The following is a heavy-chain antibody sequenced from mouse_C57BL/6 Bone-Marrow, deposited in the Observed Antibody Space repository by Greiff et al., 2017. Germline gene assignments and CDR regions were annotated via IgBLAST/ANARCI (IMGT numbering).Heavy chain of an antibody. CDR1: GFTFSSYG. CDR2: ISSGGSYT. CDR3: TRQGTTAQATEENYFDY. J-gene: IGHJ2*01. D-gene: IGHD3-2*02. Sequence: EVKLVESGGDLVKPGGSLKLSCAASGFTFSSYGMSWVRQTPDKRLEWVATISSGGSYTYYPDSVQGRFTISRDNAKNTPYLQMSSLKAEDTAMYYCTRQGTTAQATEENYFDYWGQGTTLTVAS. V-gene: IGHV5-6*01.